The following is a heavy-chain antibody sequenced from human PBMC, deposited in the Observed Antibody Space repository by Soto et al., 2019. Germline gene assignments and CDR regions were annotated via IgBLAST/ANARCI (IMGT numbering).Heavy chain of an antibody. V-gene: IGHV3-23*01. CDR1: GFTFSSYA. J-gene: IGHJ4*02. CDR3: AIRPQFYDSSGHENSD. CDR2: ISASGVST. Sequence: TGGSLRLSCAASGFTFSSYAMAWVRQAPGKGLEWVSSISASGVSTYYADSVKGRFTISRDNSKNTLYLQMSSLRAEDTAVYHCAIRPQFYDSSGHENSDWGQGTLVTVSS. D-gene: IGHD3-22*01.